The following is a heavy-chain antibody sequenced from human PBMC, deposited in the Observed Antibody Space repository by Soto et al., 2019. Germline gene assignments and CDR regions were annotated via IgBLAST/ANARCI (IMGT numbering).Heavy chain of an antibody. CDR3: ARRDQSTYYYYYMDV. CDR1: GFTFSSYW. Sequence: EVQVVESGGGLVQPGGSLRLSCAASGFTFSSYWMHWVRQVPGEGLVWVSRVNSDGSRTSYADSVKGRFTISRDNAKNTLHLQMNSLRAEDTAVYYCARRDQSTYYYYYMDVWGKGTTVTVSS. V-gene: IGHV3-74*01. D-gene: IGHD2-2*01. CDR2: VNSDGSRT. J-gene: IGHJ6*03.